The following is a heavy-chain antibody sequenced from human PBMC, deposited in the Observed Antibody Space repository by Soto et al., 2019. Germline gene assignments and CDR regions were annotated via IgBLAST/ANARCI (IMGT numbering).Heavy chain of an antibody. V-gene: IGHV4-34*01. J-gene: IGHJ6*02. CDR2: TNHSGST. Sequence: SETLSLTCAVYGGSFRGYYWSWIRQPPGKGREWIGETNHSGSTNYNPSLKSRVTISVDTAKNQFSLKLSSVTAADTVVFYCARGLPTVTTGYYYYYGMDVGGQGTTVTVS. D-gene: IGHD4-17*01. CDR1: GGSFRGYY. CDR3: ARGLPTVTTGYYYYYGMDV.